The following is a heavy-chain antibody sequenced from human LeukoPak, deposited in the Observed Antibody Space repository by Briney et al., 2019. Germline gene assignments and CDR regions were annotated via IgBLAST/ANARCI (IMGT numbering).Heavy chain of an antibody. CDR3: ARDSGYDSANDY. D-gene: IGHD5-12*01. CDR2: INSDGSST. J-gene: IGHJ4*02. V-gene: IGHV3-74*01. Sequence: GGSLRLSCAASGFTFRNYWMHWARQAPGKGLVWVSRINSDGSSTRYADSVKGRFTISRDNATNTLYLQMNSLRAEDTAVYYCARDSGYDSANDYWGQGTLVTVSS. CDR1: GFTFRNYW.